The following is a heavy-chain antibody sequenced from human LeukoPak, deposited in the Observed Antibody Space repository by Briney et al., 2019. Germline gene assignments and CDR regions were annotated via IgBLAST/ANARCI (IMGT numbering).Heavy chain of an antibody. CDR1: GGSISRSDYY. D-gene: IGHD3-3*01. J-gene: IGHJ4*02. Sequence: PSETLSLTCTVSGGSISRSDYYWGWIRQPPGKGLEWIGSIFYSGSTYYNPSLKSRVTISVDRSKNQFSLKLSSVTAADTAVYYCARVTIFGVGPWYFDCWGQGTLVTVSS. CDR3: ARVTIFGVGPWYFDC. V-gene: IGHV4-39*07. CDR2: IFYSGST.